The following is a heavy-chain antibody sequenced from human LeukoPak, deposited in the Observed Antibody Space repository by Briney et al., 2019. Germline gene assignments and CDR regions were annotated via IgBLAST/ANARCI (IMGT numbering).Heavy chain of an antibody. J-gene: IGHJ6*02. V-gene: IGHV3-30*18. Sequence: GGSLRLSCAASGFTFSSYGMHWVRQAPGKGLEWVAVISYDGSNKYYADSVKGRFTISRDNSKNTLYLQMNSLRAEDTAVYYCAKDHPKRKKQWLVAYYYYYGMDVWGQGTTVTVSS. CDR3: AKDHPKRKKQWLVAYYYYYGMDV. CDR2: ISYDGSNK. CDR1: GFTFSSYG. D-gene: IGHD6-19*01.